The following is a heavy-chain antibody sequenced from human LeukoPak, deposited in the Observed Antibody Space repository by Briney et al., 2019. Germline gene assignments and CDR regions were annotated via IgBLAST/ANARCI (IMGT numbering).Heavy chain of an antibody. J-gene: IGHJ4*02. CDR1: GYTFTSYG. V-gene: IGHV1-18*04. CDR2: ISAYNGNT. D-gene: IGHD5-18*01. CDR3: ARVEHTAMVRAYFDY. Sequence: ASVKVSCKASGYTFTSYGISWVRQAPGQGLEWVGWISAYNGNTNYAQKLQGRVTMTTDTSTSTAYMELRSLRSDDTAVYYCARVEHTAMVRAYFDYWGQGTLVTVSS.